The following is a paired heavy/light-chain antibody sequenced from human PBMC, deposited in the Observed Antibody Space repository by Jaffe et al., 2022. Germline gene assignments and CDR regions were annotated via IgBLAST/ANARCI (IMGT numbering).Heavy chain of an antibody. CDR3: ARGDSGSGKYYFDY. D-gene: IGHD3-10*01. Sequence: EVRLVESGGGLVQPGGSLRLSCVASGFSFSNYEMNWVRQAPGKGLEWLSYISNVAVSIYYADSVKGRFTISRDNAKNSVYLQMNSLRAEDTAVYYCARGDSGSGKYYFDYWGQGTPVTVSS. J-gene: IGHJ4*02. CDR1: GFSFSNYE. CDR2: ISNVAVSI. V-gene: IGHV3-48*03.
Light chain of an antibody. CDR3: LQYYTTPPAT. V-gene: IGKV4-1*01. CDR2: WAS. CDR1: QSLFYSPNNNNY. Sequence: DIVMTQSPDSLAVSLGERATINCKSSQSLFYSPNNNNYLAWYQQKPGQPPKLLFYWASTRKSGIPDRFSASGSGTDFTLTISGLQAEDVAVYYCLQYYTTPPATFGGGTKVEI. J-gene: IGKJ4*01.